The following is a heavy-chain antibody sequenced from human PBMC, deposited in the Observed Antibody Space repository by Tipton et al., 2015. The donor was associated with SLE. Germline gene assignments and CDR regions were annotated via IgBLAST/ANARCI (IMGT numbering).Heavy chain of an antibody. CDR2: INHSGNT. D-gene: IGHD6-19*01. CDR3: ARGGEAVAGTSYFQH. Sequence: TLSLTCAVYGGSFSGYYWSWIRQPPGKGLEWIGEINHSGNTNYNPSLKSRVTISVDTSKNQFSLKVSSVTAADTAVYYCARGGEAVAGTSYFQHWGQGTLVTVSS. CDR1: GGSFSGYY. V-gene: IGHV4-34*01. J-gene: IGHJ1*01.